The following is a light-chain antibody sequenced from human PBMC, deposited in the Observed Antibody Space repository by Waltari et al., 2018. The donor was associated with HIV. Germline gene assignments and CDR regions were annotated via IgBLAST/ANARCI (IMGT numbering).Light chain of an antibody. CDR3: SSYAGGNNLV. J-gene: IGLJ2*01. CDR1: SSDVGGYNF. Sequence: QSALTQPPSASGSPGQSVTISCTGTSSDVGGYNFVSWYQQHPGKAPKLMIFEVTKRPSGVPARFSGSKPGNTASLTVSVLQADDEADYYCSSYAGGNNLVFGGGTKLTVL. CDR2: EVT. V-gene: IGLV2-8*01.